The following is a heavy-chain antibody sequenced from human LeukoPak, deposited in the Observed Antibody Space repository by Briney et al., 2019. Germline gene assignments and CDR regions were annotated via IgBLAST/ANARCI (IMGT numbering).Heavy chain of an antibody. J-gene: IGHJ4*02. V-gene: IGHV4-4*07. CDR3: ARDYGTYYYDSSGSYFDY. D-gene: IGHD3-22*01. CDR2: IYTSGST. CDR1: GGSISSYY. Sequence: SETLSLTCTVSGGSISSYYWSWIRQPAGKGLEWIGRIYTSGSTNYNPSLKSRVTMSVDTSKNQFSLKLSSVTAADAAVYYCARDYGTYYYDSSGSYFDYWGQGTLVTVSS.